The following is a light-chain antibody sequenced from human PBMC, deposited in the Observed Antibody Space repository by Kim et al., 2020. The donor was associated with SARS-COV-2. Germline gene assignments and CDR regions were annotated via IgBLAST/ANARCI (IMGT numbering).Light chain of an antibody. Sequence: SPGERATLSCRASQSVSSSYLAWYQQKPGQTPRLLIYGASSRATGIPDRFSGSGSGTDFTLTISRLEPEDFAVYYCQQYGTSPLTFGGGTKVDIK. J-gene: IGKJ4*01. CDR2: GAS. CDR1: QSVSSSY. CDR3: QQYGTSPLT. V-gene: IGKV3-20*01.